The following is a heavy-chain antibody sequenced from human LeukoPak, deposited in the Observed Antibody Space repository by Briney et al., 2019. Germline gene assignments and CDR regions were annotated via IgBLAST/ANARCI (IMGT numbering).Heavy chain of an antibody. CDR2: IYYSGST. CDR3: ASYGDLQYFQH. CDR1: GGSISSGDYY. J-gene: IGHJ1*01. D-gene: IGHD4-17*01. Sequence: PSETLSLTCTVSGGSISSGDYYWSRIRQPPGKGLEWIGYIYYSGSTHYNPSLKSRVTISVDTSKNQFSLKLSSVTAADTAVYYCASYGDLQYFQHWGQGTLVTVSS. V-gene: IGHV4-30-4*08.